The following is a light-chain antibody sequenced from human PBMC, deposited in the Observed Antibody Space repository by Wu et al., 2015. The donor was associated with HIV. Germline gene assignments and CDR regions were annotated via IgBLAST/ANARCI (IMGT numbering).Light chain of an antibody. J-gene: IGKJ4*02. V-gene: IGKV3-15*01. Sequence: EIVMTQSPDNLSVSPGERATLSCRASQNIDINLAWYQHTPGQAPRLLIYGASTRATGIPARFSGSGSGTEFTLTISSLQSEDFVFYYCQQYNDWPRTFGRGPRWRSN. CDR3: QQYNDWPRT. CDR2: GAS. CDR1: QNIDIN.